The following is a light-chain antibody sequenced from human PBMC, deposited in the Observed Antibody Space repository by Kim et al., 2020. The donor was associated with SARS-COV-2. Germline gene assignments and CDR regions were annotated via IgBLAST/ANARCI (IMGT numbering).Light chain of an antibody. CDR1: QGSSTA. Sequence: SAHEGDSVTSTCRASQGSSTALAWYQKNPGKAPKLLFYDASSSESGVPSRFSGSGSGTDFTLTISSLQPEDFGTYFCQQFNNLITFGQGTRLEIK. CDR3: QQFNNLIT. J-gene: IGKJ5*01. CDR2: DAS. V-gene: IGKV1D-13*01.